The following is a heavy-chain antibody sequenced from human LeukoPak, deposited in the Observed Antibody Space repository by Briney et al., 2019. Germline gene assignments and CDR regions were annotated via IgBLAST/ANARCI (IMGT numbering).Heavy chain of an antibody. Sequence: SETLSLTCTVSGGSISSGRYYWSWIRQPAGKGLEWIGRIYTSGSNNYNPSLKSRVTISVDTSKNQFSLKLSSVTAADTAVYYCARGPTYCSSSSCLQGEWGQGPLVTVSS. J-gene: IGHJ4*02. CDR1: GGSISSGRYY. D-gene: IGHD2-15*01. V-gene: IGHV4-61*02. CDR2: IYTSGSN. CDR3: ARGPTYCSSSSCLQGE.